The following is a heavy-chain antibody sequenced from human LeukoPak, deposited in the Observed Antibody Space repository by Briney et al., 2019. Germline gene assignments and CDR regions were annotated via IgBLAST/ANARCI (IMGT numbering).Heavy chain of an antibody. D-gene: IGHD3-3*01. CDR1: GYTFTGYY. CDR3: ARDVAGYDFWSGSFDAFDI. J-gene: IGHJ3*02. CDR2: INPNSGGT. Sequence: ASVKVSCKASGYTFTGYYMHWVRQAPGQGLEWMGWINPNSGGTNYAQKFQGRVTMTRDTSISTAYMELSRLRSDDTAVYYCARDVAGYDFWSGSFDAFDIWGQGTMVTVSS. V-gene: IGHV1-2*02.